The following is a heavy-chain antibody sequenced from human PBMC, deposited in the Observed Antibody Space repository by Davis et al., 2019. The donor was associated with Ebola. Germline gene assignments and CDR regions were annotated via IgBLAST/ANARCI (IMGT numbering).Heavy chain of an antibody. CDR1: GGSISSYY. V-gene: IGHV4-4*07. CDR3: ARDPSGLWVYYYYGMDV. J-gene: IGHJ6*02. Sequence: PSETLSLTCTVSGGSISSYYWSWIRQPAGKGLEWIGRIYTSGSTNYNPSLKSRVTMSVDTSKNQFSLKLSSVTAADTAVYYCARDPSGLWVYYYYGMDVWGQGTTVTVSS. CDR2: IYTSGST. D-gene: IGHD3-16*01.